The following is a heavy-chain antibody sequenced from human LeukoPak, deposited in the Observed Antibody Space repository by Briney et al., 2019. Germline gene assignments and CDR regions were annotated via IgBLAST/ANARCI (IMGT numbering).Heavy chain of an antibody. CDR2: IWYDGSNK. Sequence: GRSLRLSCAASGFTFSSYGMHWVRQAPGKGLEGVAVIWYDGSNKYYADSVKGRFTISRDNSKNTLYLQMNSLRAEDTAVYYCARSSYSSSWTGWFDPWGQGTLVTVSS. D-gene: IGHD6-13*01. CDR3: ARSSYSSSWTGWFDP. CDR1: GFTFSSYG. J-gene: IGHJ5*02. V-gene: IGHV3-33*01.